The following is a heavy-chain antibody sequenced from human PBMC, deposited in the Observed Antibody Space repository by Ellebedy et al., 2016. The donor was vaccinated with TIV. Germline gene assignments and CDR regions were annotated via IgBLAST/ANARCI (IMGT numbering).Heavy chain of an antibody. J-gene: IGHJ4*02. Sequence: SETLSLXXTVSGGSISSYYWSWIRQPPGKGLEWIGYIYYSGSTNYNPSLKSRVTISVDTSKNQFSLKLSSVTAADTAVYYCARHTDRGGGHDYWGQGTLVTVSS. CDR1: GGSISSYY. D-gene: IGHD2-15*01. CDR2: IYYSGST. CDR3: ARHTDRGGGHDY. V-gene: IGHV4-59*08.